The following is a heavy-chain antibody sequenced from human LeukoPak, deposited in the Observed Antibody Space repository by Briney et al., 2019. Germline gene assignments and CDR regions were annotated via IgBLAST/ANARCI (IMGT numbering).Heavy chain of an antibody. CDR3: ASHGMGFSAVDY. V-gene: IGHV3-30*03. J-gene: IGHJ4*02. D-gene: IGHD1-26*01. CDR2: ISYDKSNK. CDR1: GFTFSSYS. Sequence: GGSLRLSCAASGFTFSSYSMNWIRQAPGKGLEWVAIISYDKSNKYYADSVKGRFTISRDNSKNTLYLQVNSLRAEDTAVYYCASHGMGFSAVDYWGQGTLVTVSS.